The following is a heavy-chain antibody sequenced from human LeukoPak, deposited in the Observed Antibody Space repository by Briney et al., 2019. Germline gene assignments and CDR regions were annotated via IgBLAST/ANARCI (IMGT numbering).Heavy chain of an antibody. V-gene: IGHV4-59*07. CDR3: ARVGDSGYDFDY. D-gene: IGHD5-12*01. CDR2: IYYSGST. Sequence: SDTLSLTCTVSGGSISSYYWSWIRQPPGKGLEWIGYIYYSGSTSYNPSLKSRVTISVDTSKNQFSLKLSSVTAADTAVYYCARVGDSGYDFDYWGQGTLVTVPS. J-gene: IGHJ4*02. CDR1: GGSISSYY.